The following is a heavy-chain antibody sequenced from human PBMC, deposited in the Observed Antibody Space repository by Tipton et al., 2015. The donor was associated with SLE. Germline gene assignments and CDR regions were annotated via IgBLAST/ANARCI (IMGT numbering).Heavy chain of an antibody. CDR1: GGSFSGYY. CDR3: ARVFDYGDYEYFDY. V-gene: IGHV4-34*01. CDR2: INHSGST. Sequence: TLSLTCAVYGGSFSGYYWSWIRQPPGKGLEWIGEINHSGSTNYNPSLKSRVTISVDTSKNQFSLKLSSVTAADTAVYYCARVFDYGDYEYFDYWGQGTLVTVSS. D-gene: IGHD4-17*01. J-gene: IGHJ4*02.